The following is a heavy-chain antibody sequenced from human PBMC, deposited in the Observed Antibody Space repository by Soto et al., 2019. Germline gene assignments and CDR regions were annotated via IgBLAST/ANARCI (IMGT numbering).Heavy chain of an antibody. V-gene: IGHV2-26*01. CDR1: GFSLSNARMG. CDR2: IFSNDEK. Sequence: QVTLKESGPVLVKPTETLTLTCTVSGFSLSNARMGVSWIRQPPGKALEWLAHIFSNDEKSYSTSLKSRLTISKDTSKSQVVLTMTNMDPVDTATYYCARILTSSFYDLAALPYWFDPWGQGTLVTVSS. CDR3: ARILTSSFYDLAALPYWFDP. J-gene: IGHJ5*02. D-gene: IGHD6-6*01.